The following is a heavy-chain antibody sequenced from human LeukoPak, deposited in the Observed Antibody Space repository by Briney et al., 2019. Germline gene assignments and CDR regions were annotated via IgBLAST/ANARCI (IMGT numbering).Heavy chain of an antibody. CDR2: IDPNTGDS. D-gene: IGHD3-9*01. CDR3: ATFDLTGYYSAFDI. J-gene: IGHJ3*02. CDR1: EYTFTGYY. V-gene: IGHV1-2*02. Sequence: ASVKVSCKASEYTFTGYYIHWVRQAPGQGLEWMGWIDPNTGDSNYVQKFQGRVTMTRDTSISTAYMELSSLRSEDTAVYYCATFDLTGYYSAFDIWGQGTMVTVSS.